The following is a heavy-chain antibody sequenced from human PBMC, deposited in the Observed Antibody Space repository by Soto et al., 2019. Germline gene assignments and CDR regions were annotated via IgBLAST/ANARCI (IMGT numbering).Heavy chain of an antibody. CDR2: IYSGGST. CDR3: ARDKGGFGSSSSEPPGAFDI. J-gene: IGHJ3*02. Sequence: EVQLVESGGGLVQPGGSLRLSCAASGFTVSSNYMSWVRQAPGKGLEWVSVIYSGGSTYYADSVKGRFTISRDNSKNTLYLQMNSLRAEDTTVYYCARDKGGFGSSSSEPPGAFDIWGQGTMVTVSS. V-gene: IGHV3-66*01. CDR1: GFTVSSNY. D-gene: IGHD6-6*01.